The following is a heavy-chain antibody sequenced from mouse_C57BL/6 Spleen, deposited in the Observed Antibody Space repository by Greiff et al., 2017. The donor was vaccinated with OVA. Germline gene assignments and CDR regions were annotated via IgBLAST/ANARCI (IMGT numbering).Heavy chain of an antibody. CDR3: ARSKSPGYSNYGGYFDV. V-gene: IGHV1-61*01. CDR2: IYPSDSET. J-gene: IGHJ1*03. CDR1: GYTFTSYW. D-gene: IGHD2-5*01. Sequence: QVQLQQPGAELVRPGSSVKLSCKASGYTFTSYWMDWVKQRPGQGLEWIGNIYPSDSETHYNQKFKDKATLTVDKSSSTAYMQLSSLTSEDSAVYYCARSKSPGYSNYGGYFDVWGTGTTVTVSS.